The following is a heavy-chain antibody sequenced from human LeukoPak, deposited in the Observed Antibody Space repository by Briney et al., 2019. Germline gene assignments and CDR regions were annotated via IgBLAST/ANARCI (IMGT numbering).Heavy chain of an antibody. V-gene: IGHV4-34*01. CDR1: GGSFSGYY. J-gene: IGHJ3*02. CDR3: ARAYYDSSGYYGAFDI. D-gene: IGHD3-22*01. Sequence: SETLSLTCAVYGGSFSGYYWSWVRQPPGKGLEWDGEINHSGSTNYNPSLKSRVTISVDTTKNQFSLKLSSVAAADTAVYYCARAYYDSSGYYGAFDIWGQGTMVTVSS. CDR2: INHSGST.